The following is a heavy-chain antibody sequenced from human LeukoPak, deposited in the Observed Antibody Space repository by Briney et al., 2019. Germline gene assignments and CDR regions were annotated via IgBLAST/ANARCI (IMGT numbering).Heavy chain of an antibody. V-gene: IGHV4-59*01. J-gene: IGHJ3*02. CDR3: VKSNSRYQPWTLDI. CDR2: MYYSGST. CDR1: GGSISSYY. Sequence: SETLSLTCTVSGGSISSYYWSWIRQPPGKGLEWIGYMYYSGSTNYNPSTNYNPSLKSRVTISVDTSKNQFSLKVNSVTAADTAMYYCVKSNSRYQPWTLDIWGRGTMVTVSS. D-gene: IGHD2-2*01.